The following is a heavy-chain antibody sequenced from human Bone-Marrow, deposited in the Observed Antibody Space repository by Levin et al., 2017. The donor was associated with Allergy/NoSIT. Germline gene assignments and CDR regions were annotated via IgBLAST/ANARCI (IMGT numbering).Heavy chain of an antibody. CDR1: GYSFTTYW. J-gene: IGHJ4*02. Sequence: EASVKVSCKGSGYSFTTYWIAWVRQMPGKGLDWMGIIYPRDSDTRYSPSFQGQVTISADKSISTAYVQWSSLRASDAAIYYCARIREATVTTTRDYWGQGTLVTVSS. V-gene: IGHV5-51*01. CDR3: ARIREATVTTTRDY. D-gene: IGHD4-17*01. CDR2: IYPRDSDT.